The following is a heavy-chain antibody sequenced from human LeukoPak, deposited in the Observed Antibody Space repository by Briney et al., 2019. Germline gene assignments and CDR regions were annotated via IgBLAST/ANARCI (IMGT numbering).Heavy chain of an antibody. CDR1: GGSISSYY. D-gene: IGHD3-10*01. CDR2: IYTSGST. Sequence: SQTLSLTCTVSGGSISSYYWSWIRQPAGKGLEWIGRIYTSGSTNYNPSLKSRVTMSVDTSKNQFSLKLSSVTAADTAVYYCARDYGGSGSYYSPFDYWGQGTLVTVSS. V-gene: IGHV4-4*07. J-gene: IGHJ4*02. CDR3: ARDYGGSGSYYSPFDY.